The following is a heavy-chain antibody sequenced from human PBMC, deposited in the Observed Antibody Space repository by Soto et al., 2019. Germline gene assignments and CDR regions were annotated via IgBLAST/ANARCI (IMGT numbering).Heavy chain of an antibody. CDR1: GFTFTNAW. Sequence: VQLVESGGGLVKPGSSLRLSCAASGFTFTNAWMNWVRQSPGKGLEWVGRIKKISEGGTTNYSTPVKGRLTISRDDSRSTVYLEMNSLKIEDTAVYYCTTEFFVVVNSVTSDNYWGQGTLVTVSS. CDR2: IKKISEGGTT. V-gene: IGHV3-15*01. D-gene: IGHD2-21*01. CDR3: TTEFFVVVNSVTSDNY. J-gene: IGHJ4*02.